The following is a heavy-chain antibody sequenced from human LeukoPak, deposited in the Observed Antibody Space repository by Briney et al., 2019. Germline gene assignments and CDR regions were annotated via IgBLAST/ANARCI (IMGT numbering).Heavy chain of an antibody. CDR3: AREALELRDLYYYYHYMDV. D-gene: IGHD1-26*01. CDR1: GFTFNSYT. J-gene: IGHJ6*03. V-gene: IGHV3-21*01. CDR2: ISSSGSYI. Sequence: GGSLRLSCAASGFTFNSYTISWVRRAPGKGLEWVSSISSSGSYIYYADSVKGRFTFSRDNAKNSLYLQMNSLRAEDTAVYYCAREALELRDLYYYYHYMDVWGKGTTVTVSS.